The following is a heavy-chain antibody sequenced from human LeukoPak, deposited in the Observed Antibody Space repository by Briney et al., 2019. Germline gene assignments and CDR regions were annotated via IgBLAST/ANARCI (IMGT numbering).Heavy chain of an antibody. J-gene: IGHJ4*02. CDR3: ARGRTGRTISFDY. Sequence: KASETLSLTCTVSGGSISIYYWSWIRQPPGKGLEWIGCIYYSGSTNYNPSLKSRVNISVDTSNNQFSLKLTSLTAADTAVYYCARGRTGRTISFDYWGQGTLVTVSS. CDR1: GGSISIYY. CDR2: IYYSGST. D-gene: IGHD5-24*01. V-gene: IGHV4-59*01.